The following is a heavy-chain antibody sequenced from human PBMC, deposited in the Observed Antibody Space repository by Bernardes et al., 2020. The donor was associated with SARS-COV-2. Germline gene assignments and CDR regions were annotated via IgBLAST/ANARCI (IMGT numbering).Heavy chain of an antibody. CDR1: GFTFSSYS. J-gene: IGHJ5*02. D-gene: IGHD2-2*01. V-gene: IGHV3-48*04. CDR3: ARDRGYCSSTSCYPNWFDP. Sequence: GSLRLSCAASGFTFSSYSMNWVRQAPGKGLEWVSYISSSSSTIYYADSVKGRFTISRDNAKNSLYLQMNSLRAEDTAVYYCARDRGYCSSTSCYPNWFDPWGQGTLVTVSS. CDR2: ISSSSSTI.